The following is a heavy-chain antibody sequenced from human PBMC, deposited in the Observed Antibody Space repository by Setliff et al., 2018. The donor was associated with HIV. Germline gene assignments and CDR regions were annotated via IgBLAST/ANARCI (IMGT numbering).Heavy chain of an antibody. CDR3: ARVRLYNNALDY. Sequence: GGSLRLSCAASGFSISDYYMAWVRQAPGKGLEWVSSLSGGSTNLADSVKGRVTLSRDNSKNTLYLQMNSLRPEDTAVYYCARVRLYNNALDYWGQGTLVTVSS. D-gene: IGHD3-10*01. V-gene: IGHV3-66*02. CDR2: LSGGST. CDR1: GFSISDYY. J-gene: IGHJ4*02.